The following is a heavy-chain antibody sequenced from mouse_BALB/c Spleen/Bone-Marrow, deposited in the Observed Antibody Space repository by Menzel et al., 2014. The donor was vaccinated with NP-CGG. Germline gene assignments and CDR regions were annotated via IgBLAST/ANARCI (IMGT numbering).Heavy chain of an antibody. Sequence: VQLQQSGAELVKPGASVKLSCTASGFNIKDTYMHWVKQRPEQGLEWIERIDPANGNTKYDPKFQGKATITADTSSNTAYLQLGSLTSEDTAVYYCATYYRYDRRFAYWGQGTLVTVSA. V-gene: IGHV14-3*02. D-gene: IGHD2-14*01. J-gene: IGHJ3*01. CDR2: IDPANGNT. CDR3: ATYYRYDRRFAY. CDR1: GFNIKDTY.